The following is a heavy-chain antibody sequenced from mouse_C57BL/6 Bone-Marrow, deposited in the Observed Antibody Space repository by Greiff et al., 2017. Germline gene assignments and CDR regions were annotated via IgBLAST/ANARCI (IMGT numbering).Heavy chain of an antibody. V-gene: IGHV5-6*01. CDR1: GFTFSSYG. CDR2: ISSGGSYT. J-gene: IGHJ3*01. CDR3: AREDYYGSMFAY. Sequence: EVQGVESGGDLVKPGGSLKLSCAASGFTFSSYGMSWVRQTPDKRLEWVATISSGGSYTDYPDSVKGRFTISRDNAKNTLYLQMSSLKSEDTAMYYCAREDYYGSMFAYWGQGTLVTVSA. D-gene: IGHD1-1*01.